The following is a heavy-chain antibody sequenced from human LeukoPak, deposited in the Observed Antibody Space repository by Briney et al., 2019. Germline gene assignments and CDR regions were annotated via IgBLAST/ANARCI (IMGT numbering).Heavy chain of an antibody. Sequence: SETLSLTCTVSGGSISSYYWSWIRQPPGKGLEWIGYIYYSGSTNYNPSLKSRVTISVDTSKNQFSLKLSSVAAADTAVYYCASQGKDSSSWYINYWGQGTLVTVPS. CDR1: GGSISSYY. D-gene: IGHD6-13*01. CDR2: IYYSGST. J-gene: IGHJ4*02. V-gene: IGHV4-59*12. CDR3: ASQGKDSSSWYINY.